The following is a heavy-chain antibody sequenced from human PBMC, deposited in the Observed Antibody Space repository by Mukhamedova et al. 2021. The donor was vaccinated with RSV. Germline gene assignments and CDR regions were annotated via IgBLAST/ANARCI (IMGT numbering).Heavy chain of an antibody. CDR2: IIPILGIA. CDR3: ARSTASMITFGGVIVIGGFDY. V-gene: IGHV1-69*10. Sequence: GGIIPILGIANYAQKFQGRVTITADKSTSTAYMELSSLRSEDTAVYYCARSTASMITFGGVIVIGGFDYWGQGTLVTVSS. D-gene: IGHD3-16*02. J-gene: IGHJ4*02.